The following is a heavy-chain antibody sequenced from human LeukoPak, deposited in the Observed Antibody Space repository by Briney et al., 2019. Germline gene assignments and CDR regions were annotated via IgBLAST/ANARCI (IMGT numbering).Heavy chain of an antibody. CDR2: ISSSSSYI. CDR1: GFTFSSYS. Sequence: PGGSLRLSCAASGFTFSSYSMNWVRQAPGKGLEWVSYISSSSSYIYYADSVKGRFTISRDNAKNSLYLQMNSLRAEDTAVYYCARDPSSGWVRNFDYWGQGTLVTVSS. J-gene: IGHJ4*02. V-gene: IGHV3-21*01. CDR3: ARDPSSGWVRNFDY. D-gene: IGHD6-19*01.